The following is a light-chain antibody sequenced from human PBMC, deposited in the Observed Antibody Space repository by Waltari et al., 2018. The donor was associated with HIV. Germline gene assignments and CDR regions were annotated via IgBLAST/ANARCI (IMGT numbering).Light chain of an antibody. J-gene: IGLJ3*02. Sequence: QSALTQPASVSGSPGQSIAISCTGTSRDVGNYNLISWYQHHPGKAPRLMIYEVNQRPSGVSNRFSGSKSGDTASLVISGLQAEDEADYYCSSYAGGHTWVFGGGTKVTVL. CDR2: EVN. CDR1: SRDVGNYNL. V-gene: IGLV2-23*02. CDR3: SSYAGGHTWV.